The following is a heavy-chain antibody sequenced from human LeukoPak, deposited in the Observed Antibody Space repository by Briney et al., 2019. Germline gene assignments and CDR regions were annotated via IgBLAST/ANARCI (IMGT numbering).Heavy chain of an antibody. CDR1: GYTFTSYY. CDR3: ARDLYYDGSLGY. Sequence: ASVKVSCKASGYTFTSYYMHWVRHAPGQGLEWMVIINPSGGSTSYAQKFQGRVTMTRDTSTSTVYMELSSLRSEDTAVYYCARDLYYDGSLGYWGQGTLVTVSS. CDR2: INPSGGST. V-gene: IGHV1-46*01. J-gene: IGHJ4*02. D-gene: IGHD3-22*01.